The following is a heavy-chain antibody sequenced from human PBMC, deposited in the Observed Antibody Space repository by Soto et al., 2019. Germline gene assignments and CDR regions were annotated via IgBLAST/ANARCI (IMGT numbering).Heavy chain of an antibody. CDR3: ERGFKTIDY. Sequence: PSETLSLTCTVSGGSVSSGSYYWSWIRQPPGKGLEWIGYIYYSGSTNYNPSLKSRVTISVDTSKNQFSLKLSSVTAADTAVYYCERGFKTIDYWGQGTLVTVSS. CDR1: GGSVSSGSYY. CDR2: IYYSGST. J-gene: IGHJ4*02. D-gene: IGHD4-17*01. V-gene: IGHV4-61*01.